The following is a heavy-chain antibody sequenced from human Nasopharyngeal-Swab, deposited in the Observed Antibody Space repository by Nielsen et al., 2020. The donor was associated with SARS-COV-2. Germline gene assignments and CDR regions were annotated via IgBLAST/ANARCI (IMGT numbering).Heavy chain of an antibody. V-gene: IGHV3-48*03. D-gene: IGHD3-10*01. CDR1: GFTFSSYE. Sequence: SLKISCAASGFTFSSYEMNWVRQAPGKGLEWFSYISSSGSTIYYADSVKGRFTISRDNARTSLYLQMNSLRAEDTAVYYCARDRFRGYFDYWGQGTLVTVSS. CDR3: ARDRFRGYFDY. J-gene: IGHJ4*02. CDR2: ISSSGSTI.